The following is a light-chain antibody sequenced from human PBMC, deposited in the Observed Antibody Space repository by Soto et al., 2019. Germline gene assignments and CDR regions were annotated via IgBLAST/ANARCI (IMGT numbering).Light chain of an antibody. CDR2: TGS. V-gene: IGKV1-12*02. CDR1: QAIDSW. J-gene: IGKJ1*01. CDR3: QQVKSYPWT. Sequence: DIQMTQSPSSVSASVGDRVTITCRASQAIDSWLAWYQQKPGEAPKLLIFTGSLLHSGVPPRFSGSGSGTDFTLTISSLQPEDFATYYCQQVKSYPWTFGQGTKVEIK.